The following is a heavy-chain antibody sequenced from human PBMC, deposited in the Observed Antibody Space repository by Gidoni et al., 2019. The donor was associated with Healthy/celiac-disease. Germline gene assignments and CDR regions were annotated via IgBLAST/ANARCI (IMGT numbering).Heavy chain of an antibody. CDR1: GFTFDDYA. V-gene: IGHV3-9*01. Sequence: EVQLVASGGGLVQPGRSLRLSCAASGFTFDDYAMHWVRQAPGKGLEWVSGISWNSGSIGYADSVKGRFTISRDNAKNSLYLQMNSLRAEDTALYYCAKDGSYSGSYSFDYWGQGTLVTVSS. CDR3: AKDGSYSGSYSFDY. J-gene: IGHJ4*02. CDR2: ISWNSGSI. D-gene: IGHD1-26*01.